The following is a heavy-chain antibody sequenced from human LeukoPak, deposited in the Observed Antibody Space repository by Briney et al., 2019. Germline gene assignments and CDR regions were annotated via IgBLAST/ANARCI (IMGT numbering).Heavy chain of an antibody. CDR1: GGSINSRSHY. J-gene: IGHJ4*02. CDR2: VYYSGST. CDR3: ARRGLTIYGCFDY. D-gene: IGHD3-3*01. V-gene: IGHV4-39*01. Sequence: SETLSLTCTVSGGSINSRSHYWGWIRQPPGKGLEWIGSVYYSGSTFYNPSLKSRVTIFVDTSKNQFSLKLTSVTAADTAVYYCARRGLTIYGCFDYWGQGTLVTVSS.